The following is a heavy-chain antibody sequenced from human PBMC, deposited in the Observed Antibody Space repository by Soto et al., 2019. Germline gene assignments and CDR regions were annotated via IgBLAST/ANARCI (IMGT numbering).Heavy chain of an antibody. J-gene: IGHJ4*02. CDR2: ISGSGGST. D-gene: IGHD3-16*01. CDR3: AKGKGGLYYFDY. Sequence: GSLRLSCAASGFTFSSYAMSWVRQAPGKGLEWVSAISGSGGSTYYADSVKGRFTISRDNSKNTLYLQMNSLRAEDTAVYYCAKGKGGLYYFDYWGQGTLVTVSS. V-gene: IGHV3-23*01. CDR1: GFTFSSYA.